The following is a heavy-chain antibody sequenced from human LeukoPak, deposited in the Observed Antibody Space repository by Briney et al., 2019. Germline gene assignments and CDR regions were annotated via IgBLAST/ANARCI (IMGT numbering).Heavy chain of an antibody. D-gene: IGHD6-13*01. CDR2: IGGSGGST. J-gene: IGHJ4*02. V-gene: IGHV3-23*01. CDR1: TVTFRSFA. Sequence: GGSLRLSCTASTVTFRSFAMSWVRQAPGKGLFWVSCIGGSGGSTFYADSVKGRFTISRDNSKNTMYLEMKSLRAEDTALYYCARATRVAAAEFFFDYWGQGTLVTVSS. CDR3: ARATRVAAAEFFFDY.